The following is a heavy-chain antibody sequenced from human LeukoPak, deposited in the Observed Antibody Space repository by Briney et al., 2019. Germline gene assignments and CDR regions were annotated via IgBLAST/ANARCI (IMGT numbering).Heavy chain of an antibody. D-gene: IGHD4-17*01. CDR1: GGSIRSYY. CDR2: AYYSGST. J-gene: IGHJ4*02. Sequence: SETLSLTCTVSGGSIRSYYWSWIRQPPGKGLEWIGYAYYSGSTNYNPSLKSRVTISVDTSKNQFSLRLSSVTSADTAVYYCARNYGDQYYFDYWGQGTLVTVSS. V-gene: IGHV4-59*01. CDR3: ARNYGDQYYFDY.